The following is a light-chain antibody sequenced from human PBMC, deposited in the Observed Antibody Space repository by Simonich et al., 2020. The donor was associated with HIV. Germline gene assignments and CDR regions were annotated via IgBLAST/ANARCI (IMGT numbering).Light chain of an antibody. CDR3: QQYYSTPWT. CDR2: VAS. CDR1: QSISRY. Sequence: DIQMTQSPSSLSASVGDRVTITCRASQSISRYLNWYQQKRGKAPKLLIYVASSLPSVVPSRFSGSGSGTDFTLTISSLQAEDVAVYYCQQYYSTPWTFGQGTKVEIK. V-gene: IGKV1-39*01. J-gene: IGKJ1*01.